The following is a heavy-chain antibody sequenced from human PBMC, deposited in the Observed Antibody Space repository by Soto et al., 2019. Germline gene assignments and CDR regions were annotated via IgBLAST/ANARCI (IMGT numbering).Heavy chain of an antibody. CDR1: GFTFSSYS. D-gene: IGHD4-17*01. J-gene: IGHJ6*02. V-gene: IGHV3-21*01. CDR2: ISSSSSYI. CDR3: ARDPVDYGDHYYYYGMDV. Sequence: EVQLVESGGGLVKPGGSLRLSCAASGFTFSSYSMNWVRQAPGKGLEWVSSISSSSSYIYYADSVKGRFTISRDNAKNSLYLQMNGLRAEDTAVYYCARDPVDYGDHYYYYGMDVWGQGTTVTVSS.